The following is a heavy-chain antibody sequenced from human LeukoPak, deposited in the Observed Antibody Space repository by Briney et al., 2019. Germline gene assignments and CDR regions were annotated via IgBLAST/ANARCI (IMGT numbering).Heavy chain of an antibody. Sequence: SGGSLRLSCAASGFTFSDYTMDWVRQAPGKGLEWVSSIGGSGDSIYYADSVKGRFTISRDNAKNSLDLQMNSLRAEDTAVYYCARDRNWNYDYWGQGTLVTVSS. D-gene: IGHD1-7*01. CDR3: ARDRNWNYDY. J-gene: IGHJ4*02. CDR1: GFTFSDYT. V-gene: IGHV3-21*01. CDR2: IGGSGDSI.